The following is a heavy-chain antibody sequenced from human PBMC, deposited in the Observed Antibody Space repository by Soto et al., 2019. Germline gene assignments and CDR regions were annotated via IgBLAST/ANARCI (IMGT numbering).Heavy chain of an antibody. CDR3: ETRDNTVTLHAFDI. CDR2: IYPGDSDT. D-gene: IGHD4-17*01. Sequence: GESLKISCKGSGYSFTSYWIGWVRQMPGKGLEWMGIIYPGDSDTRYSPSFQGQVTISADKSISTAYLQWNSLKASDTAMYYCETRDNTVTLHAFDIWGKRTMVTVSS. CDR1: GYSFTSYW. V-gene: IGHV5-51*01. J-gene: IGHJ3*02.